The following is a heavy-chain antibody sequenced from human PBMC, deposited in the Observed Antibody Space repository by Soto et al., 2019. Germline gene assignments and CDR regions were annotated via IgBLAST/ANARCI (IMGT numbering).Heavy chain of an antibody. CDR1: GFTFSSYW. Sequence: PGGSLRLSCAASGFTFSSYWMHWVRQAPGKGLVWVSRINSDGSSTSYADSVKGRFTISRDNAKNTLYLQMNSLRAEDTAVYYCARFPRIALAAFDCWGQGTLVTRLL. V-gene: IGHV3-74*01. CDR2: INSDGSST. J-gene: IGHJ4*02. D-gene: IGHD6-19*01. CDR3: ARFPRIALAAFDC.